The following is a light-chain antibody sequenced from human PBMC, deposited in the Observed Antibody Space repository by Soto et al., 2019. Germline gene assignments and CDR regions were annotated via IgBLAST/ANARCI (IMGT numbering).Light chain of an antibody. Sequence: QSVLTQPPSVSGAPGQRVTISCTGSSSNIGAGYDVHWYQQLPGTAPKLLIYGNSNRPSGVPDRFSGSKSGTSASLAITGLQAEDEADYYCGSYTGSIYVFGPGTKVTVL. CDR1: SSNIGAGYD. V-gene: IGLV1-40*01. CDR3: GSYTGSIYV. CDR2: GNS. J-gene: IGLJ1*01.